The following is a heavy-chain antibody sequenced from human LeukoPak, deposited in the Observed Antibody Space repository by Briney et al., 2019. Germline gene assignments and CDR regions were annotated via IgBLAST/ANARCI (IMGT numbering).Heavy chain of an antibody. D-gene: IGHD2-2*01. V-gene: IGHV1-18*04. CDR2: ISGYNGNT. Sequence: ASVKVSCKASGYTFTNYGISWVRQAPGQGLEWMGWISGYNGNTNCAQKFQGRVTMTTYTSTSTAYMELRSLRSDDTAVYYCARARAYCSRTSCYAPEDYWGQGTLVTVSS. J-gene: IGHJ4*02. CDR3: ARARAYCSRTSCYAPEDY. CDR1: GYTFTNYG.